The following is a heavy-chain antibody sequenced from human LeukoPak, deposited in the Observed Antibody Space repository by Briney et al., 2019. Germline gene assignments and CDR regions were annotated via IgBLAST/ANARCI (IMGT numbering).Heavy chain of an antibody. CDR1: GGSISSSSYY. J-gene: IGHJ4*02. CDR2: IYHSGST. D-gene: IGHD4-17*01. V-gene: IGHV4-39*07. Sequence: SETLSLTCTVSGGSISSSSYYWGWIRQPPGKGLEWIGEIYHSGSTNYNPSLKSRVTISVDKSKNQFSLKLSSVTAADTAVYYCARSPYGDYVYYFDYWGQGTLVTVSS. CDR3: ARSPYGDYVYYFDY.